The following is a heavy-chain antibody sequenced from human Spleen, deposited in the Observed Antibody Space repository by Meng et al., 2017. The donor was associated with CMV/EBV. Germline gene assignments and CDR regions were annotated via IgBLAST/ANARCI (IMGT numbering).Heavy chain of an antibody. D-gene: IGHD1-26*01. CDR1: GFTFSSYA. V-gene: IGHV3-23*01. CDR3: ARLGSFTYYYFGMDV. J-gene: IGHJ6*02. Sequence: GGSLRLSCAASGFTFSSYAMSWVRQAPGKGLEWVSAISGSGGSTYYADSVKGRFTISRDSSKNTLYLQMDTLRAEDTAVYYCARLGSFTYYYFGMDVWGQGTTVTVSS. CDR2: ISGSGGST.